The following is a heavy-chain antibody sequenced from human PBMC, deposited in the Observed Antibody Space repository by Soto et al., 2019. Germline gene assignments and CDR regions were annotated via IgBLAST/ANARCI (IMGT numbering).Heavy chain of an antibody. CDR3: ARGKRGAYCSITSCVYGMDV. CDR1: GYTFTSYG. J-gene: IGHJ6*02. V-gene: IGHV1-18*01. CDR2: ISAYNGNT. Sequence: QVQLVQSGAEVKKPGASVKVSCKASGYTFTSYGISWVRQAPGQGLEWMGWISAYNGNTNYAQKRQGRVTMTTDTSTSTAYMELRSLRSDDTAVYYCARGKRGAYCSITSCVYGMDVLGQGTTVNASS. D-gene: IGHD2-2*01.